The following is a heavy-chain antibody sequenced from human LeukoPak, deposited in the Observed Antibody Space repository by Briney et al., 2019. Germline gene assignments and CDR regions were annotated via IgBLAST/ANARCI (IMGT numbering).Heavy chain of an antibody. Sequence: GESLKISCKGSGYSFTSYWIGWVRQMPGKGLEWMGIIYPGDSDTRYSPSFQGQVTISADKSISTAYLQWSSLKASDTAMYYCATRYDFWSGYSLAGELPYYYMDVWGKGTTVTVSS. CDR1: GYSFTSYW. V-gene: IGHV5-51*01. CDR3: ATRYDFWSGYSLAGELPYYYMDV. D-gene: IGHD3-3*01. J-gene: IGHJ6*03. CDR2: IYPGDSDT.